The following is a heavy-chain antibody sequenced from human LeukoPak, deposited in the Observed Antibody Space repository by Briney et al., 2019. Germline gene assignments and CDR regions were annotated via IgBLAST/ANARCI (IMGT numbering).Heavy chain of an antibody. J-gene: IGHJ4*02. CDR1: GYTLTELS. CDR3: ATVIRYGGYFDY. D-gene: IGHD3-16*01. CDR2: FDPEDGET. Sequence: ASVKVSCKVPGYTLTELSMHWVRQAPGKGLEWMGGFDPEDGETIYAQKFQGRVTMTEDTSTDTAYMELSSLRSEDTAVYYCATVIRYGGYFDYWGQGTLVTVSS. V-gene: IGHV1-24*01.